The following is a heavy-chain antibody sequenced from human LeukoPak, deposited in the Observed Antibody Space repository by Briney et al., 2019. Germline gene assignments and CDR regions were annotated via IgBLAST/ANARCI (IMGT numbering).Heavy chain of an antibody. D-gene: IGHD6-19*01. CDR3: ARHDSGMAVAGTVDY. Sequence: PSETLSLTCTVSGDSISSSSYYWGWIRQPPGKGLEWIGSIYYSGSTYYNPSLKSRVTISVDTSKNQFSLKLSSVTAADTAVFYCARHDSGMAVAGTVDYWGLGTLVTVSS. V-gene: IGHV4-39*01. CDR1: GDSISSSSYY. CDR2: IYYSGST. J-gene: IGHJ4*02.